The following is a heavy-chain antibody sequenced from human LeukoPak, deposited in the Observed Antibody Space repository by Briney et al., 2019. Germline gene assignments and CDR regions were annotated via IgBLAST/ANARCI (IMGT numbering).Heavy chain of an antibody. V-gene: IGHV3-20*04. J-gene: IGHJ6*02. CDR3: AREDSSGMDV. D-gene: IGHD6-6*01. CDR2: INWNGGST. CDR1: GFAYDDYG. Sequence: PGGSLRLSCAASGFAYDDYGMSWVRQAPGKGLEWVPGINWNGGSTGYADSVKGRFTISRDNAKNSLYLQMNSLRAEDTALYYCAREDSSGMDVWGQGTTVTVSS.